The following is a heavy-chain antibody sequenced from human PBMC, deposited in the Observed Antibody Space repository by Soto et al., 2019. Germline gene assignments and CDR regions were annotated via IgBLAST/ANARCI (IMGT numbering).Heavy chain of an antibody. CDR3: ARDRLMDFWSGAKGAPDV. J-gene: IGHJ6*02. CDR2: ISSSSSYI. Sequence: EVQLVESGGGLVKPGGSLRLSCAASGFTFSSYSMNWVRQAPGKGLEWVSSISSSSSYIYYADSVKGRFTISRDNAKNSLYLQMNSLRDEDTAVYYCARDRLMDFWSGAKGAPDVWGQGTTVTVSS. D-gene: IGHD3-3*01. CDR1: GFTFSSYS. V-gene: IGHV3-21*01.